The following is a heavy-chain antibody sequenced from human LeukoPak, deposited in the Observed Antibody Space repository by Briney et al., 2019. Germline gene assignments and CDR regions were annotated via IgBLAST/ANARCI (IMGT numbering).Heavy chain of an antibody. D-gene: IGHD4-17*01. J-gene: IGHJ3*02. CDR3: ARVYGDYDHAFDI. CDR1: GGSISSYY. Sequence: SETLSLTCTVSGGSISSYYWSWIRQPPGKGLEWIGYIYYSGSTNYNPSLKSRVTISVDTSKNQFSLKLSSVTAADTAVYYCARVYGDYDHAFDIWGQGTMVTVSS. CDR2: IYYSGST. V-gene: IGHV4-59*01.